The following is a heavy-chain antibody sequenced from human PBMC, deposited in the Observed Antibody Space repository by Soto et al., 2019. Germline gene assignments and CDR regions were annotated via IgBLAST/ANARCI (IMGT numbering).Heavy chain of an antibody. CDR3: ASVGAYCGGDCYSPFDI. CDR1: GGTFSSYA. CDR2: IIPIFGTA. J-gene: IGHJ3*02. D-gene: IGHD2-21*02. Sequence: SVKVSCKASGGTFSSYAISWVRQAPGQGLEWMGGIIPIFGTANYAQKFQGRVTITADKSTSTAYMELSSLRSGDTAVYYCASVGAYCGGDCYSPFDIWGQGTMVTVSS. V-gene: IGHV1-69*06.